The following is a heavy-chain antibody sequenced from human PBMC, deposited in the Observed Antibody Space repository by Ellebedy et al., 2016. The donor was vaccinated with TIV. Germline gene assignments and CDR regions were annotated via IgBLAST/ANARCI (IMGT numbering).Heavy chain of an antibody. V-gene: IGHV3-7*01. CDR1: GFTFSNYW. CDR3: ARFAVPSFNGNYYNDAFDI. J-gene: IGHJ3*02. Sequence: GESLKISCATSGFTFSNYWMSWVRQAPGKGLEWVANIKQDGSETYYVDSVKGRFTISRDNAKKSVYLQMNSLRAEDMAVYYCARFAVPSFNGNYYNDAFDIWGQGTMVTVSS. D-gene: IGHD1-26*01. CDR2: IKQDGSET.